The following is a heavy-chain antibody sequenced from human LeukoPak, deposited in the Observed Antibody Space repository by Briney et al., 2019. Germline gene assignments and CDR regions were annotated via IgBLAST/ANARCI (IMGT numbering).Heavy chain of an antibody. D-gene: IGHD3-3*01. CDR3: ATLLPYYDFWSGSHVDY. J-gene: IGHJ4*02. CDR1: GFTFSSYA. Sequence: PGGSLRLSCAASGFTFSSYAMSWVRQAPGKGLEWVSAISGSGGSTYYADSVKGRFTISRDNSKNTLYLQMNSLRAEDTAVYYCATLLPYYDFWSGSHVDYWGQGTLVTVSS. V-gene: IGHV3-23*01. CDR2: ISGSGGST.